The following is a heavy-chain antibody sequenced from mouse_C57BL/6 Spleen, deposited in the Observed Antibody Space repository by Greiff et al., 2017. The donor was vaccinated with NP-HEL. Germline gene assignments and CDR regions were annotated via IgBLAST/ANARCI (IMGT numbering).Heavy chain of an antibody. CDR3: ARIYDGYYWYFDV. Sequence: DVMLVESGGGLVKPGGSLKLSCAASGFTFSDYGMHWVRQAPEKGLEWVAYISSGSSTIYYADTVKGRFTISRDNAKNTLFLQMTSLRSEDTAMYYCARIYDGYYWYFDVWGTGTTVTVSS. D-gene: IGHD2-3*01. J-gene: IGHJ1*03. CDR1: GFTFSDYG. V-gene: IGHV5-17*01. CDR2: ISSGSSTI.